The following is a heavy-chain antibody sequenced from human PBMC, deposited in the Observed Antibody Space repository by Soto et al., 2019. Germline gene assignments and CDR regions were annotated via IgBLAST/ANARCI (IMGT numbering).Heavy chain of an antibody. Sequence: SETLSLTCAVSGGSMSSGGYSWSWIRQPPGKGLEWIGYIYHSGSTYYNPSLKSRVTISVDTSKNQFSLKLSSVTAADTAVYYCARESYDILTGYSNWFDPWGQGTLVTVSS. V-gene: IGHV4-30-2*05. D-gene: IGHD3-9*01. J-gene: IGHJ5*02. CDR1: GGSMSSGGYS. CDR3: ARESYDILTGYSNWFDP. CDR2: IYHSGST.